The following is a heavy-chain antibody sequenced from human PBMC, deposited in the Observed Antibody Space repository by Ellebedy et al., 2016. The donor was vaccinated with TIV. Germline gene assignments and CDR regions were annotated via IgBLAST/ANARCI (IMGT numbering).Heavy chain of an antibody. Sequence: PGGSLRLSCAASGFTFSSYAMAWVRQAPGKGLEWVSSMSDVGGYTYSACSVKGRFTISRDNSKSTLFLQMTSLRAEDTAVYYCAVRGRMFDFWGQGTLVTVAS. J-gene: IGHJ4*02. CDR1: GFTFSSYA. V-gene: IGHV3-23*01. CDR3: AVRGRMFDF. D-gene: IGHD2-15*01. CDR2: MSDVGGYT.